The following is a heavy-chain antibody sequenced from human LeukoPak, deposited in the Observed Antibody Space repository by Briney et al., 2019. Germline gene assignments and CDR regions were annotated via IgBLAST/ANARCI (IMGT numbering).Heavy chain of an antibody. CDR3: ARXRGSSGYLDY. CDR1: GGSISSGGYY. CDR2: IYYSGST. V-gene: IGHV4-31*03. D-gene: IGHD3-22*01. J-gene: IGHJ4*02. Sequence: PSETLSLTCTVSGGSISSGGYYWSWIRQHPGKGLEWIGYIYYSGSTYYNPSLKSRFTISVDTSKNQFSLKLSSVTAADTAVYXCARXRGSSGYLDYWGQGTLVTVSS.